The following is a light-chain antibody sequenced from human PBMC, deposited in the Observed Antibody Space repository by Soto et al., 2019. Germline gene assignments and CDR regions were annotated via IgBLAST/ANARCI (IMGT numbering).Light chain of an antibody. V-gene: IGKV3-11*01. J-gene: IGKJ1*01. CDR2: EAS. CDR1: QSVSSY. CDR3: LQRSDWPWT. Sequence: EIVLTQSPATLSLSPGERATLSCRASQSVSSYLAWYQQKPGQAPRLLMYEASNRATGIPARFSGGGSGTDFTLTISSLEPEDFAVYYCLQRSDWPWTFGQGTKVEIK.